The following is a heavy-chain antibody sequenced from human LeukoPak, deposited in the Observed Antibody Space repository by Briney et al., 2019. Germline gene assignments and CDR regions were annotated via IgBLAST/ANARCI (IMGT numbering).Heavy chain of an antibody. CDR3: ASVVAAGTIADY. Sequence: GRSLRLSCAASGFTFSSYAMHWVRQAPGKGLEWVAVISYDGSNKYYADSVKGRFTISRDNSKNTLYLQMNSLRAEDTAVYYCASVVAAGTIADYWGQGTLVTVS. CDR1: GFTFSSYA. J-gene: IGHJ4*02. CDR2: ISYDGSNK. D-gene: IGHD6-13*01. V-gene: IGHV3-30-3*01.